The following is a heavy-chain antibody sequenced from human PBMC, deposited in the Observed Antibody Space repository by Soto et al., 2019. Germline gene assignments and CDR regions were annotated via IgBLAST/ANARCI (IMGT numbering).Heavy chain of an antibody. CDR1: GFTFSRSW. D-gene: IGHD1-1*01. CDR2: ISSDGSDT. CDR3: GRDQTMSGPTTLDY. V-gene: IGHV3-74*01. J-gene: IGHJ4*02. Sequence: EVQLVESGGGLVQPGGSLRLSCAASGFTFSRSWMHWVRQAPGKGLVWVSRISSDGSDTIYADSVKGRFTISRDNAKNTLYLQMNNLRDYDTALYYCGRDQTMSGPTTLDYWGQGALVTVSS.